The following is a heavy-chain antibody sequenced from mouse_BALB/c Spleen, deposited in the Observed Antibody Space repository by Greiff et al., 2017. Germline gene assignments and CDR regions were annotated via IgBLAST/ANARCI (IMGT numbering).Heavy chain of an antibody. J-gene: IGHJ1*01. CDR2: ISNGGGST. V-gene: IGHV5-12-2*01. CDR1: GFTFSSYT. D-gene: IGHD1-1*01. Sequence: EVKVVESGGGLVQPGGSLKLSCAASGFTFSSYTMSWVRQTPEKRLEWVAYISNGGGSTYYPDTVKGRFTISRDNAKNTLYLQMSSLKSEDTAMYYCARHGHGSSYIDWYFDVWGAGTTVTVSS. CDR3: ARHGHGSSYIDWYFDV.